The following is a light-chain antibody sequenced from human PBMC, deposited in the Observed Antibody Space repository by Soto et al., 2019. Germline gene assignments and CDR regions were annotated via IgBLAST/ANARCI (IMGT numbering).Light chain of an antibody. Sequence: PGDRVTLSCRASQRVSSSYLTWYQQKPGQAPRLLIYGASTRATSIPARFSGSGSGTDFTLTISSLQPEDFAVYYCQQDYNLLSWTFGQGTKVEIK. CDR1: QRVSSSY. J-gene: IGKJ1*01. CDR2: GAS. CDR3: QQDYNLLSWT. V-gene: IGKV3D-7*01.